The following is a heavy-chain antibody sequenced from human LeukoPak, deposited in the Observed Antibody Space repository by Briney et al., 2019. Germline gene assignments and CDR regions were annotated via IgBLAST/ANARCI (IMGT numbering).Heavy chain of an antibody. Sequence: SETLSLTCTVSGVSTSSYYWSWIRQPPGKGLEWIGYIYYSGSTNYNPSLKSRVTISVDTSKNQFSLKLSSVTAADTAVYYCARWLERRRFDYWGQGILVTVSS. V-gene: IGHV4-59*01. J-gene: IGHJ4*02. CDR2: IYYSGST. D-gene: IGHD1-1*01. CDR1: GVSTSSYY. CDR3: ARWLERRRFDY.